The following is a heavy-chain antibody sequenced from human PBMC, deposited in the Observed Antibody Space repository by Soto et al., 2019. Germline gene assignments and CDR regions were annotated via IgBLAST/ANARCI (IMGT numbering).Heavy chain of an antibody. CDR1: GGSISSYY. J-gene: IGHJ4*02. Sequence: SEPQSRTCTVSGGSISSYYWSWIRQPPGKGLEWIGYIYYSGSTNYNPSLKSRVTISVDTSKNQFSLKLSSVTAADTAVYYCAKKHSASGWPLQYWGQGTLVTVSS. V-gene: IGHV4-59*01. CDR3: AKKHSASGWPLQY. CDR2: IYYSGST. D-gene: IGHD6-19*01.